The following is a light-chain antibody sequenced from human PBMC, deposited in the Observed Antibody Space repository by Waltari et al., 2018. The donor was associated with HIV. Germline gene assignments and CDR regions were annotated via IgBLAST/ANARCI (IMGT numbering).Light chain of an antibody. CDR3: AAWDDSLNGLV. CDR2: SNN. V-gene: IGLV1-44*01. Sequence: SVLTQPPSASGTPGQRVTISCSGSSSNIGSNTVHWYQQLPGTAPKLLIYSNNQRPSGVPYRFSGSKSGTSASLAISGLQSEDEADYYCAAWDDSLNGLVFGTGTKVTVL. CDR1: SSNIGSNT. J-gene: IGLJ1*01.